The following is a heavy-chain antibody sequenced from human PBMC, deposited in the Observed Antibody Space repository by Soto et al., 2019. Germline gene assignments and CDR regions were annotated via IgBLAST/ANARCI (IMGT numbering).Heavy chain of an antibody. V-gene: IGHV3-30-3*01. CDR2: ISYDGSNK. D-gene: IGHD5-18*01. CDR3: AKDVDTDMEPGYYFDY. CDR1: GFTFSSYA. Sequence: QVQLVESGGGVVQPGRSLRLSCAASGFTFSSYAMHWVRQAPGKGLEWVAVISYDGSNKYYADSVKGRFTISRDNSKNTLDLQMNSLRAEDTAVDYCAKDVDTDMEPGYYFDYWGQGTLVTVSS. J-gene: IGHJ4*02.